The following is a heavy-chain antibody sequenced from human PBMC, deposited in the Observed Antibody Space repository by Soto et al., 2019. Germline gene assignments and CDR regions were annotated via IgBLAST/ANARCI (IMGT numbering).Heavy chain of an antibody. J-gene: IGHJ4*02. V-gene: IGHV1-3*05. D-gene: IGHD5-12*01. CDR2: INAGNGNT. CDR3: ARNEVGLRVFDY. CDR1: GYTFTSYA. Sequence: QVQLVQSGAEEKKPGASVKVSCKASGYTFTSYAMHWVRQAPGQRLEWMGWINAGNGNTKYSQKLQGRVIITRDTSASTAYMELSSLRSEDTAVYYCARNEVGLRVFDYWGQGTLVTVSS.